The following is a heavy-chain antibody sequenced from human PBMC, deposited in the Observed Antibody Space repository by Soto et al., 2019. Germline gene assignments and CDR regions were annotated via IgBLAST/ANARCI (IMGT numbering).Heavy chain of an antibody. Sequence: SETLSLTCAVYGGSFSGYYWSWIRQPPGKGLEWIGEINHSGSTNYNPSLKSRVTISVDTSKNQFSLKLGSVTAADTAVDYCARGLGVATITSRVATASNWFDPWGQGTLVTVSS. D-gene: IGHD5-12*01. J-gene: IGHJ5*02. V-gene: IGHV4-34*01. CDR3: ARGLGVATITSRVATASNWFDP. CDR2: INHSGST. CDR1: GGSFSGYY.